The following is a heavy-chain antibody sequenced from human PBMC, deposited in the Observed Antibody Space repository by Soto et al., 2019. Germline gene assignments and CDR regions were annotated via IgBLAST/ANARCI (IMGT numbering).Heavy chain of an antibody. V-gene: IGHV4-39*01. Sequence: QVQLRESGPGLVKPSETLSLTCIVSGDSISSSVSYWGWVRQPPGKGLEWIGSVYYRGSTHYNPSLESRVAISVDTSQNKFSLNLKSVTAADTAVYYCARPAGRSWIDYWGQGTLVTVSS. J-gene: IGHJ4*02. D-gene: IGHD1-26*01. CDR3: ARPAGRSWIDY. CDR2: VYYRGST. CDR1: GDSISSSVSY.